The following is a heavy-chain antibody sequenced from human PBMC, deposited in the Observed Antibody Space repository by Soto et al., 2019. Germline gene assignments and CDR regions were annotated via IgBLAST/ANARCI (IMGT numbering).Heavy chain of an antibody. CDR1: GYTFTGHY. CDR2: INPNSGGT. Sequence: ASVKVSCKASGYTFTGHYMHWVRQAPGQGLEWMGWINPNSGGTNYAQKFQGRVTMTRDTSISTAYMELSRLRSDDTAVYYCARARGYSYGYYYYYGMDVCGQGTTVTVSS. V-gene: IGHV1-2*02. D-gene: IGHD5-18*01. CDR3: ARARGYSYGYYYYYGMDV. J-gene: IGHJ6*02.